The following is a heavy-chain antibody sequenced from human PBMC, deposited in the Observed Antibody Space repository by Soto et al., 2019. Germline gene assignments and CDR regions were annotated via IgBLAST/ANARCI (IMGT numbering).Heavy chain of an antibody. CDR3: TTTRPGTNVFDN. V-gene: IGHV3-15*01. D-gene: IGHD6-13*01. CDR1: GITFSNAW. J-gene: IGHJ3*02. Sequence: GGSLRLSCAASGITFSNAWMNWVRQAPGKGLEYIGRIRSKTDGGTTEYAAPVEGRFTISRDDSKNTLYLQMGGLKTEDTAVYYCTTTRPGTNVFDNWGQGTLVTVSS. CDR2: IRSKTDGGTT.